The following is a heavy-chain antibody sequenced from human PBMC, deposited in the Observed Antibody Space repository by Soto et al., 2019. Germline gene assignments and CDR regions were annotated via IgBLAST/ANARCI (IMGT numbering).Heavy chain of an antibody. Sequence: EVQLVETGGGLIQPGGSPRLSCAASGFTVSSNYMSWVRQAPGKGLEWVSVIYSGGSTYYADSVKGRFTISRDNSKNTLYLQMNSLRAEDTAVYYCARGHGIVVVPAAIDYYGMDVWGQGTTVTVSS. CDR3: ARGHGIVVVPAAIDYYGMDV. V-gene: IGHV3-53*02. CDR2: IYSGGST. CDR1: GFTVSSNY. D-gene: IGHD2-2*01. J-gene: IGHJ6*02.